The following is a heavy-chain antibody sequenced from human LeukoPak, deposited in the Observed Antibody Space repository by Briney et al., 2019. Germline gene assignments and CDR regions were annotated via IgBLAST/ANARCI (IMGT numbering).Heavy chain of an antibody. CDR1: GGSISSGDYY. Sequence: PSETLSLTCTVSGGSISSGDYYWSWIRQPPGKGLEWIGYIYYSGSTYYNPSLKSRVTISVDTSKNQFSLKLSSVTAADTAVYYCARLRGYSYGLNHFDYWGQGTLVTVSS. CDR2: IYYSGST. CDR3: ARLRGYSYGLNHFDY. V-gene: IGHV4-30-4*01. J-gene: IGHJ4*02. D-gene: IGHD5-18*01.